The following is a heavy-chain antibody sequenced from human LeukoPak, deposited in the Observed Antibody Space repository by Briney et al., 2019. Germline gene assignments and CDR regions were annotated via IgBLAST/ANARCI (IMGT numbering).Heavy chain of an antibody. CDR3: SAAEVVTATFDY. V-gene: IGHV4-39*07. CDR2: IYYSGST. CDR1: GGSISSSSYY. J-gene: IGHJ4*02. D-gene: IGHD2-21*02. Sequence: SETLSLTCTVSGGSISSSSYYWGWIRQPPGKGLEWIGSIYYSGSTYYNPSLKSRVTISVDTSKNQFSLKLSSVTAADTAVYYCSAAEVVTATFDYWGQGTLVTVSS.